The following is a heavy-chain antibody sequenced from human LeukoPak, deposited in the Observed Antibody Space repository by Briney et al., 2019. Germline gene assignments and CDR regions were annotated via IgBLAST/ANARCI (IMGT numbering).Heavy chain of an antibody. CDR1: GDSVSSNSVA. CDR3: ARGGQGDGYSADEAFDF. Sequence: SQTLSLTCAISGDSVSSNSVAWDWIRQSPSRGLEWLGRTYYRSKWCNDYAVSVKSRITINPDTSKNQFSLQLNSVTPEDTAVYYCARGGQGDGYSADEAFDFWGQGTMVTVSS. J-gene: IGHJ3*01. CDR2: TYYRSKWCN. V-gene: IGHV6-1*01. D-gene: IGHD5-24*01.